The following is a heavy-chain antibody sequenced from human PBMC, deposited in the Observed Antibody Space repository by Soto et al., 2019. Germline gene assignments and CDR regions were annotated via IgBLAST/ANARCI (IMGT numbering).Heavy chain of an antibody. J-gene: IGHJ3*02. D-gene: IGHD3-10*01. Sequence: QVQLQESGPGLVKPSQTLSLTCTVSGGSISSGGYYWSWIRQHPGKGLEWIGYIYYSGITYYNPSLKSRVTISVDTSKNQFSLKLSSVTAADTAVYYCARDGRLTMVRVGGPRAFDIWGQGTMVTVSS. V-gene: IGHV4-31*03. CDR2: IYYSGIT. CDR3: ARDGRLTMVRVGGPRAFDI. CDR1: GGSISSGGYY.